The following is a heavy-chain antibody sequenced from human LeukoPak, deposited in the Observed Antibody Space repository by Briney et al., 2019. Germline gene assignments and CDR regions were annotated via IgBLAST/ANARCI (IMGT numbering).Heavy chain of an antibody. CDR2: IIPIFGTA. V-gene: IGHV1-69*13. Sequence: ASVKVSCKASGYTFTGYYMHWVRQAPGQGLEWMGGIIPIFGTANYAQKFQGRVTITADESTSTAYMELSSLRSEDTAVYYCASVTVDYYDSSGYYYGDYWGQGTLVTVSS. D-gene: IGHD3-22*01. CDR1: GYTFTGYY. CDR3: ASVTVDYYDSSGYYYGDY. J-gene: IGHJ4*02.